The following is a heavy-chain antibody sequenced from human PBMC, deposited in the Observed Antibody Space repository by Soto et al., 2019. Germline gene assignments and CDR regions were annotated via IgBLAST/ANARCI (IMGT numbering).Heavy chain of an antibody. D-gene: IGHD5-18*01. CDR2: INPSGGNT. V-gene: IGHV1-46*01. CDR3: ANDPQSAMVDY. Sequence: GASVKVSCKASGYTLTSYYMHWVRQAPGQGLEWMGIINPSGGNTSYAQKFQGRVTMTRDTSTSTVYLQMNSLRAEDTAVYYCANDPQSAMVDYWGQGTLVTVSS. CDR1: GYTLTSYY. J-gene: IGHJ4*02.